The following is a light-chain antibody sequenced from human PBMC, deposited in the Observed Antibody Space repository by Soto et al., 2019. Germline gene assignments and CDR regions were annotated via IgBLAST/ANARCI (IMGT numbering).Light chain of an antibody. CDR3: QQYPGYT. J-gene: IGKJ2*01. Sequence: EIVLTQSPGTLSLSPGERATLSCRASQSVSSRYLAWYQQKPGQAPRLLIYDASSRATGIPDRFSGSGSGTDFTLTINRLEPEEFAVYYCQQYPGYTFGQGTKLEIK. CDR1: QSVSSRY. CDR2: DAS. V-gene: IGKV3-20*01.